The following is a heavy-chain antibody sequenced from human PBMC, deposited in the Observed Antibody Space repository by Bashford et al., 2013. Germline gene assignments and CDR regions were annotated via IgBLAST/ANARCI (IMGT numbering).Heavy chain of an antibody. D-gene: IGHD3-3*01. CDR2: IQYSGNT. J-gene: IGHJ5*02. Sequence: IGYIQYSGNTYYIPSLKSRVTMSIDTSKNQFSLNLRSVTAADTAVYYCARLIFFGAAANWFDPWGQGTLVTVSS. CDR3: ARLIFFGAAANWFDP. V-gene: IGHV4-31*02.